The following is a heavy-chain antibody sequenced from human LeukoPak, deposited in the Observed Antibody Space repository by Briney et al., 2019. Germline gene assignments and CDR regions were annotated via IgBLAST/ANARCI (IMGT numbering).Heavy chain of an antibody. J-gene: IGHJ4*02. CDR1: GFTFSSYA. D-gene: IGHD3-3*01. V-gene: IGHV3-23*01. CDR2: VSGSGGTT. Sequence: GGSLRLSCAASGFTFSSYAMSWVRQAPGKGLEWVSAVSGSGGTTYYADSVKGRFTISRDNSKNALYLQMNSLRAEDTAVYYCAKGSDFWSGYCDYWGQGTLVTVSS. CDR3: AKGSDFWSGYCDY.